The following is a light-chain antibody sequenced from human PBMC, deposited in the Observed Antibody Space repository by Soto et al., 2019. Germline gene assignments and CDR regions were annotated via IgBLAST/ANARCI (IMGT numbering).Light chain of an antibody. V-gene: IGKV1-39*01. J-gene: IGKJ1*01. CDR2: AAS. CDR1: QSISSY. CDR3: QQSYSTPPWT. Sequence: DIQMTQSPSSLSASVGDRVTITCRASQSISSYLNWYQQKPGNAPKLLIYAASSLQSGVPSRFSGSRSGTYFTLTISRLQPEDFATYSCQQSYSTPPWTFVQGTKVDIK.